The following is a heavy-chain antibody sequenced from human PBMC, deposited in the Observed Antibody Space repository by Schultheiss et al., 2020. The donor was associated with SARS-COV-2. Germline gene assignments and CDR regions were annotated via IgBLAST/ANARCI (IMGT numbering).Heavy chain of an antibody. CDR2: INSGGST. Sequence: GGSLRLSCAASGFTVSSNYMSWVRQAPGKGLEWVSVINSGGSTYYADSVKGRFTISRDNSKNTLFLQMNSLRGEDTAVYYCARDTDYGDTLDNWFDPWGQGTLVTVSS. CDR1: GFTVSSNY. J-gene: IGHJ5*02. V-gene: IGHV3-53*01. CDR3: ARDTDYGDTLDNWFDP. D-gene: IGHD4-17*01.